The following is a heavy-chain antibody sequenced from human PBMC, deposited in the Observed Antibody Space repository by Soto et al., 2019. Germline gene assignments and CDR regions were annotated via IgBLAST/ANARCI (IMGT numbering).Heavy chain of an antibody. CDR2: MNPNSGNT. D-gene: IGHD3-3*01. V-gene: IGHV1-8*01. CDR1: GYTFTSYD. Sequence: GASVKVSCKASGYTFTSYDINWVRQATGQGLEWMGWMNPNSGNTGYAQKFQGRVTMTRNTSISTAYMELSSLRSEDTAVYYCARGPYYDFWSGYWYYYYGTDVWGQGTTVTVSS. CDR3: ARGPYYDFWSGYWYYYYGTDV. J-gene: IGHJ6*02.